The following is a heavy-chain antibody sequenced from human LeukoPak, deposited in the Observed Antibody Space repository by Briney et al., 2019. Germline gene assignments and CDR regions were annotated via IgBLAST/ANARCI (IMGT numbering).Heavy chain of an antibody. D-gene: IGHD5-24*01. CDR2: FDPEDGET. Sequence: ASVKVSCKASGYTFTGYYMHWVRQAPGQGLEWMGGFDPEDGETIYAQKFQGRVTMTEDTSTDTAYMELSSLRSEDTAVYYCATSFMATTTIDYWGQGTLVTVSS. CDR3: ATSFMATTTIDY. J-gene: IGHJ4*02. V-gene: IGHV1-24*01. CDR1: GYTFTGYY.